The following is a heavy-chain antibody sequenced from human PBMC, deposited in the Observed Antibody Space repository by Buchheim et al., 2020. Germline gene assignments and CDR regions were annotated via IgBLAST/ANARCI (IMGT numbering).Heavy chain of an antibody. Sequence: EVQLVQSGAEVKKPGESLKISCNGSGYTFTEYWIGWVRQMPGKGLEWMGMIFPRDSDMRWSPSFQGQVTISADKSVSSAYLQWSSLKASDSVMYYCVRGSGYCTNTRCYLFDYWGQGTL. CDR2: IFPRDSDM. D-gene: IGHD2-2*01. CDR3: VRGSGYCTNTRCYLFDY. J-gene: IGHJ4*02. V-gene: IGHV5-51*01. CDR1: GYTFTEYW.